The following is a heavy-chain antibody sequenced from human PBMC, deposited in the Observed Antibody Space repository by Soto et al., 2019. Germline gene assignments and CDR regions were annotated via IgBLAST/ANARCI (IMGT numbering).Heavy chain of an antibody. CDR1: GDNFSSYS. D-gene: IGHD3-3*01. Sequence: GASVKVSCKASGDNFSSYSINWVRQAPGQGPEWMGGIIPMFGATNYAQRFQGRVTITADESTTTVHMDLNSLTSEDTAVYYCARPTGYFDFWNGYPPFDFWGQGTLVTVSS. V-gene: IGHV1-69*13. J-gene: IGHJ4*02. CDR3: ARPTGYFDFWNGYPPFDF. CDR2: IIPMFGAT.